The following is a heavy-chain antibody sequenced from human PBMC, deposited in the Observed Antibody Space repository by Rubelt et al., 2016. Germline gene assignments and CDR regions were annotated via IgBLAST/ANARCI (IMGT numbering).Heavy chain of an antibody. CDR3: ARDSQGALDI. CDR1: GFIFSNYG. CDR2: ISSSGGST. Sequence: EVQLLESGGGLLQPGGSLRLSCVASGFIFSNYGMNWARQAPGKGLEWVSVISSSGGSTYYADSVMGRLTISSANSKNTVYLQVTSLRADDTAVYYCARDSQGALDIWGQGTMVTASS. V-gene: IGHV3-23*01. J-gene: IGHJ3*02. D-gene: IGHD2-15*01.